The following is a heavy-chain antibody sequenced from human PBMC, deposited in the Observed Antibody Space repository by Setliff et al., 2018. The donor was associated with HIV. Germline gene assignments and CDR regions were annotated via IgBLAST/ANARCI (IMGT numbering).Heavy chain of an antibody. V-gene: IGHV4-39*01. D-gene: IGHD1-26*01. J-gene: IGHJ4*02. CDR2: VYYSGST. CDR1: GGSTSSSSYY. CDR3: ATHGAQ. Sequence: SETLPLTCSVSGGSTSSSSYYWAWVRQPPGKGPEWIGSVYYSGSTHYNPSLKSRVTISVDTSKNQFSLKLSSVTAADTAVYYCATHGAQWGQGTLVTVSS.